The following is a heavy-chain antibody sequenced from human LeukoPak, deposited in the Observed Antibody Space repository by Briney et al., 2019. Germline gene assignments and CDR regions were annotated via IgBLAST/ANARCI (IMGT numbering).Heavy chain of an antibody. V-gene: IGHV4-61*02. D-gene: IGHD3-22*01. Sequence: SQTLSLTCTVSAGSINSDDYYWSWIRQPAGKGLRWIGRIYSPGTNYNYNPSLKSRVTISIDTSKNQFSLELTSVTAGDTAVYYCARGIGTSYESSRDAFDIWGQGTMVTVSS. CDR2: IYSPGTN. CDR1: AGSINSDDYY. CDR3: ARGIGTSYESSRDAFDI. J-gene: IGHJ3*02.